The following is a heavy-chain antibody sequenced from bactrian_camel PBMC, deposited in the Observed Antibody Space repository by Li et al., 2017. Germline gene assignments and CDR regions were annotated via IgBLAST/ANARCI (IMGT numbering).Heavy chain of an antibody. Sequence: HVQLVESGGGSVQAGGSLRLSCVAPGYNCMAWFRQPPGKERQGAAYGYTLGDDTFTTVYPDAVKGRFTISRDNAKNTVFLEMNGLTPEDTAMYFCAADSWGYCWCELSAAFSLRGPGDPGHRL. J-gene: IGHJ4*01. CDR2: GYTLGDDT. CDR1: GYNC. V-gene: IGHV3S63*01. D-gene: IGHD1*01.